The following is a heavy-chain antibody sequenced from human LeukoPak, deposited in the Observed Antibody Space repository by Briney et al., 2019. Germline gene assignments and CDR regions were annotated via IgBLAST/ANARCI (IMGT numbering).Heavy chain of an antibody. CDR2: IYYSGNS. Sequence: SQTLSLICTVSGGSISSDYFWSWIRQHPRKGLEWIGYIYYSGNSYYNPSLKSRVTISVDTSKNQLSLKLSSVTAADTAVYYCARDSLPLRGGAPPSFDPWGQGTLVTVSS. CDR3: ARDSLPLRGGAPPSFDP. J-gene: IGHJ5*02. D-gene: IGHD3-10*01. CDR1: GGSISSDYF. V-gene: IGHV4-31*03.